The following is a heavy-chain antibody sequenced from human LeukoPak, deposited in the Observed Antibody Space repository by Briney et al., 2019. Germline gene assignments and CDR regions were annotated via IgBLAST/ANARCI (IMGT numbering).Heavy chain of an antibody. CDR3: ARETSQKGAHYMDV. V-gene: IGHV4-59*01. Sequence: SETLSLTCTVSGGFISSYYWSWIRQPPGKGLEYIGYIYYSGYTNYIPSLKSRVTISVDTSKNQFSLKLSSVTAADTAVYYCARETSQKGAHYMDVWGKGTTVTISS. D-gene: IGHD3-16*01. J-gene: IGHJ6*03. CDR2: IYYSGYT. CDR1: GGFISSYY.